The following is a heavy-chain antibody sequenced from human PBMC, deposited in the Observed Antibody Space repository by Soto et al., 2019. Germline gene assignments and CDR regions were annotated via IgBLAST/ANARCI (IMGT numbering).Heavy chain of an antibody. Sequence: QVQLVQSGAEVKEPGSSLRVSCKASGGSFNNFIMNWVRQTPGQGLEWMGGIVPMLGTPTYAEKFKGRVRISAAGSTSTTYMEVTSLRSEDTATYYCARNGTYSSSLNHYSGRDVWGQGTTVTVSS. V-gene: IGHV1-69*01. D-gene: IGHD1-26*01. CDR1: GGSFNNFI. J-gene: IGHJ6*02. CDR3: ARNGTYSSSLNHYSGRDV. CDR2: IVPMLGTP.